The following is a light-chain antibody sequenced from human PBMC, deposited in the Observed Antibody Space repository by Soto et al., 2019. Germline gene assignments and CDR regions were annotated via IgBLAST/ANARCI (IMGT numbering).Light chain of an antibody. CDR3: QQRGSYPLT. J-gene: IGKJ4*01. CDR1: QGVSSY. V-gene: IGKV1-9*01. Sequence: DIQLTQSPSFLSASVGDRVTITCRASQGVSSYLAWYQQKPGKAPKLLIYAASTLQSGVPSRFSGSGSGTEFTLTVSSLQPEDFATYYCQQRGSYPLTFGGGTKVEIK. CDR2: AAS.